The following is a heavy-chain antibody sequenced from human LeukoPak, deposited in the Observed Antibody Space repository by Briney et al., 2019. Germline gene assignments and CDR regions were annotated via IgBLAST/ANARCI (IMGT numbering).Heavy chain of an antibody. CDR3: ARDFDSSGWYQAEYFHH. J-gene: IGHJ1*01. CDR2: ISAYNGNT. Sequence: ASVKVSCKVSGCTLTELSMHWVRQAPGQGLEWMGWISAYNGNTHYAQKFQGRVTMTTDTSTSTAYMELRSLRSDDTAVYYCARDFDSSGWYQAEYFHHWGQGTLVTVSS. V-gene: IGHV1-18*01. CDR1: GCTLTELS. D-gene: IGHD6-19*01.